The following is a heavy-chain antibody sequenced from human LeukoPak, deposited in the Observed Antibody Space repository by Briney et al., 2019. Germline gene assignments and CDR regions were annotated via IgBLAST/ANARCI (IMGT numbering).Heavy chain of an antibody. V-gene: IGHV4-38-2*01. D-gene: IGHD6-6*01. Sequence: WESRSLTCSVSGYSISSGRFWGWIRRPPGKGLAWLGSIYHTGTTYLSPSRKNRLTISVDTSRNQSSLKLPSMTAADTAMYYCAKTSSVAARGPFDIWGLGTVVTVSP. CDR3: AKTSSVAARGPFDI. CDR1: GYSISSGRF. J-gene: IGHJ3*02. CDR2: IYHTGTT.